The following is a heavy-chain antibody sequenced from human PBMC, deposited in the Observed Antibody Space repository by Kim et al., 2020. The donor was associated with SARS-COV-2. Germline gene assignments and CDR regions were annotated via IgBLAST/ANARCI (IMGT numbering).Heavy chain of an antibody. J-gene: IGHJ6*02. V-gene: IGHV4-59*13. Sequence: SETLSLTCTVSGGSISSYYWSWIRQPPGKGLEWIGYIYYSGSTNYNPSLKSRVTISVDTSKNQFSLKLSSVTAADTAVYYCARDRGWRGHGMDVWGQGTTVTVSS. CDR2: IYYSGST. CDR3: ARDRGWRGHGMDV. CDR1: GGSISSYY. D-gene: IGHD2-15*01.